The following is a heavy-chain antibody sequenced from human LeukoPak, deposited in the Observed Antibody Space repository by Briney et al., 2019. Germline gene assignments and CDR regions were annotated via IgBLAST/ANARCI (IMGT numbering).Heavy chain of an antibody. CDR2: INYSGST. CDR3: ARIRPTDDFWSGYYLSEFDY. Sequence: SETLSLTCTVSGGSSSSYYWSWIRQPPGRGLEWIADINYSGSTKYNPSLKSRVTISVDTSKNQFSLKVSSVTAADTAVYYCARIRPTDDFWSGYYLSEFDYWGQGTLVTVSS. D-gene: IGHD3-3*01. CDR1: GGSSSSYY. V-gene: IGHV4-59*01. J-gene: IGHJ4*02.